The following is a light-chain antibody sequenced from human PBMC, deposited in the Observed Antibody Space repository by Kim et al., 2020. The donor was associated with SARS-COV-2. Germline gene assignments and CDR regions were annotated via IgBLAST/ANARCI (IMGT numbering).Light chain of an antibody. J-gene: IGKJ4*01. CDR1: QGISTH. V-gene: IGKV1-33*01. CDR3: QQYDNLLT. CDR2: DAS. Sequence: DIQLTQSPSFLSASVGERVTISCRASQGISTHLAWYQQKPGKAPKLLIYDASNLETGVPSRFSGSGSGTDFTFTISSLQPEDIATYYCQQYDNLLTFGGGTKVDIK.